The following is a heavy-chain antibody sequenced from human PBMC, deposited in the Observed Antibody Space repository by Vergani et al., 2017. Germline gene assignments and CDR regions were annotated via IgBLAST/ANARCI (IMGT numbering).Heavy chain of an antibody. Sequence: QVQLQESGPGLVKPSETLSLTCTVSGGSISSYYWSWIRQPPGKGLEWIGYIYYSGSTNYNPSLKSRVTISVDTSKNQFSLKLSSVTAADTAVYYCARYSCRYFYWFDPWGQGTLVTVSS. CDR3: ARYSCRYFYWFDP. J-gene: IGHJ5*02. CDR2: IYYSGST. CDR1: GGSISSYY. D-gene: IGHD5-18*01. V-gene: IGHV4-59*01.